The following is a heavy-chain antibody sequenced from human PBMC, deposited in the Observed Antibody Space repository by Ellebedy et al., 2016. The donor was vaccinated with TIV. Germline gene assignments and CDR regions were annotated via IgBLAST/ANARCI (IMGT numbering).Heavy chain of an antibody. D-gene: IGHD3-22*01. J-gene: IGHJ6*02. CDR2: INAGNDDT. V-gene: IGHV1-3*01. Sequence: ASVKVSCXASKDTFTSHTFHWVRQAPGQRLEWMGWINAGNDDTKYSRKFQGRVTITKDTSASTAYMELSSLRSEDTAVYYCARDRDYYDSSGYTGLGYYYYGMDVWGQGTTVTVSS. CDR3: ARDRDYYDSSGYTGLGYYYYGMDV. CDR1: KDTFTSHT.